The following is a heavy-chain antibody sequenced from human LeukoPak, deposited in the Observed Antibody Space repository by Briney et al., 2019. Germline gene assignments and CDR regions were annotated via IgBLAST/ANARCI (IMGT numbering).Heavy chain of an antibody. J-gene: IGHJ4*02. D-gene: IGHD5-18*01. CDR3: ARMSHKNSHSYGQYYFDY. Sequence: GSSVKVSCKASGGTFSSYAISWVRQAPGQGLEWMGGIIPIFGTANYAQKFQGRVTITTDESTSTAYMELSSLRSEDTAVYYCARMSHKNSHSYGQYYFDYWGQGTLVTVSS. V-gene: IGHV1-69*05. CDR1: GGTFSSYA. CDR2: IIPIFGTA.